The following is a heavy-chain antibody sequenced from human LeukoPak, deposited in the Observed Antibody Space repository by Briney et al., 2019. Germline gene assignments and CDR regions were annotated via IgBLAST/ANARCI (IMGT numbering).Heavy chain of an antibody. D-gene: IGHD6-13*01. Sequence: GAPVKVSCKASGYTFTRYYLHWVRQAPGQGLEWMGIINPSGGRTNNAQQFQGRVTMTRDTSTSTVYMQLSSLRSEDTAVYYCARDLAIAAAPYGMDVWGQGTTVTVSS. J-gene: IGHJ6*02. CDR1: GYTFTRYY. CDR3: ARDLAIAAAPYGMDV. CDR2: INPSGGRT. V-gene: IGHV1-46*01.